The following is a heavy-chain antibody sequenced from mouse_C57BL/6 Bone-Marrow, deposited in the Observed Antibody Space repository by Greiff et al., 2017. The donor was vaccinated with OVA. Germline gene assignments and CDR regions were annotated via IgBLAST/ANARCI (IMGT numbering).Heavy chain of an antibody. V-gene: IGHV5-6*01. CDR2: ISSGGSYT. CDR3: ARQDGYSWFAY. D-gene: IGHD2-3*01. Sequence: EVQVVESGGDLVKPGGSLKLSCAASGFTFSSYGMSWVRPTPDKRLEWVATISSGGSYTYYPDSVKGRFTISRDNAKNTLYLQMSSLKSEDTAMYYCARQDGYSWFAYWGQGTLVTVSA. J-gene: IGHJ3*01. CDR1: GFTFSSYG.